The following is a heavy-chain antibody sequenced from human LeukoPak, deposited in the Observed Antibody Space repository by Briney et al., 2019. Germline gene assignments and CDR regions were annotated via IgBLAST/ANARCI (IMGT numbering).Heavy chain of an antibody. D-gene: IGHD3-22*01. CDR2: ISAYNGNT. Sequence: ASVKVSCKASGYTFTSYDINWVRQATGQGLEWMGWISAYNGNTNYAQKLQGRVTMTTDTSTSTAYMELSSLRSEDTAVYYCARWGYYYDSSGYYSFDYWGQGTLVTVSS. J-gene: IGHJ4*02. CDR3: ARWGYYYDSSGYYSFDY. V-gene: IGHV1-18*01. CDR1: GYTFTSYD.